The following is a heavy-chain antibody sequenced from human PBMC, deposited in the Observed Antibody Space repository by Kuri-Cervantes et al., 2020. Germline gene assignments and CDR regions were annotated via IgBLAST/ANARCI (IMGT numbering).Heavy chain of an antibody. CDR3: ARTDCSSTSCYFYYYYMDV. J-gene: IGHJ6*03. CDR1: GFTFTSSA. D-gene: IGHD2-2*01. Sequence: SVKVSCKASGFTFTSSAVQWVRQARGQRLEWIGWIVVGSGNTNYAQKFQERVTITRDMSTSTAYMELSSLRSEDTAVYYCARTDCSSTSCYFYYYYMDVWGKGTTVTVSS. V-gene: IGHV1-58*01. CDR2: IVVGSGNT.